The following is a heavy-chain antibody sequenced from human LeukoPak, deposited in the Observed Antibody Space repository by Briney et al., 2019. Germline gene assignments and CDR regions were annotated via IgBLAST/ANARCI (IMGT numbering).Heavy chain of an antibody. CDR2: IYYSGST. CDR1: GGSISSYY. V-gene: IGHV4-59*01. Sequence: SETLSLTCTVSGGSISSYYWSWIRQPPGKGLEWIGYIYYSGSTNYNPFLKSRVTISVDTSKNQFSLKLSSVTAADTAVYYCARGVTNVDAFDIWGQGTMVTVSS. D-gene: IGHD2-21*02. J-gene: IGHJ3*02. CDR3: ARGVTNVDAFDI.